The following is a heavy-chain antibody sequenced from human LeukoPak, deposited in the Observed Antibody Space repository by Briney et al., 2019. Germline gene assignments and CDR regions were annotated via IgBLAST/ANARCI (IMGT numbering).Heavy chain of an antibody. CDR1: GFTFSSYS. V-gene: IGHV3-21*01. Sequence: GGSLRLSCAASGFTFSSYSMNWVRQAPGKGLEWVSFISSSSYIYYADSVKGRFTISRDNAKNSLYLQMNSLRAEDTAVYYCARPKGGSTYYFDYWGQGTLVTVSS. CDR3: ARPKGGSTYYFDY. CDR2: ISSSSYI. J-gene: IGHJ4*02. D-gene: IGHD3-16*01.